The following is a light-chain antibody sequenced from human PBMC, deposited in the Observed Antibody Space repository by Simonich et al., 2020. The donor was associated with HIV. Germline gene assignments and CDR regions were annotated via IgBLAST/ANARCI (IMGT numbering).Light chain of an antibody. CDR2: DVS. CDR1: SSDVGGYNY. V-gene: IGLV2-11*01. Sequence: QSALTQPASVSGSPGQSITISCTGTSSDVGGYNYVSWYQQHPGKAPKVMIFDVSKRPSGVPDRFSGSKSGNTASLTISGLQAEDEADFYCCSYAGSYTFYVFGTGTKVTVL. J-gene: IGLJ1*01. CDR3: CSYAGSYTFYV.